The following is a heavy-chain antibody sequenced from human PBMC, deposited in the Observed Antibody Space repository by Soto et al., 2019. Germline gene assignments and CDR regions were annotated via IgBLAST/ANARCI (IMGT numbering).Heavy chain of an antibody. Sequence: QVQLVQSGAEVKKPGASLKVSCKASCYTFPSYGISWVRQAPGQGLEWMGWIRAYNGYTNYAQKFQGRVTVTTATSTSTAYMELRSLISDDTAVYYCARASDGYRSGWYFGYFDYWGQGTLVTVSS. V-gene: IGHV1-18*04. CDR2: IRAYNGYT. CDR3: ARASDGYRSGWYFGYFDY. J-gene: IGHJ4*02. CDR1: CYTFPSYG. D-gene: IGHD6-19*01.